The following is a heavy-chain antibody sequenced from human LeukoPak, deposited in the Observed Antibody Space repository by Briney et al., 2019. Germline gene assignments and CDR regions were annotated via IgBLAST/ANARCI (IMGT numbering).Heavy chain of an antibody. J-gene: IGHJ4*02. Sequence: GGSLRLSCAASGFRFSDSCMTWVRQAPGKGLEWVANIRQDGSEKYYVDSVKGRFTISRDNAKHSVYLQMNSLRDEDTDVYYCARDRSISGVVTLDYWGQGTLVTVSS. CDR3: ARDRSISGVVTLDY. V-gene: IGHV3-7*01. CDR2: IRQDGSEK. D-gene: IGHD3-3*01. CDR1: GFRFSDSC.